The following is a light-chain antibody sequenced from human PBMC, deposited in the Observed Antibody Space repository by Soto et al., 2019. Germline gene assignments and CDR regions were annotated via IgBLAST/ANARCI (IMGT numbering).Light chain of an antibody. CDR2: DND. J-gene: IGLJ2*01. V-gene: IGLV1-51*01. Sequence: QSVLTQPPSVSAAPGQKVTISCSGSNSNIGNNYVSWYQQLPGTAPKLLIYDNDVRPSGIPDRFSASKSGTSATLDITGLQTGDVADYYCGTWDTSLSAVFGGGTKLTVL. CDR1: NSNIGNNY. CDR3: GTWDTSLSAV.